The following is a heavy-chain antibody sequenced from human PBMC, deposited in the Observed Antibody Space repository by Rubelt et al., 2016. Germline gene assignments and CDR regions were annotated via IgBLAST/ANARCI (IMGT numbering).Heavy chain of an antibody. J-gene: IGHJ4*02. Sequence: EVQLLESGGGLVQPGGSLRLSCAASGYTFSDYSMNWVRQAPGKGLEWVSYIRVNDGVTYYADSVKGRFAISTDKAKNSLYLRMDSRKDEDTAVYYCARDRQWALDSWGQGTLVTVSS. CDR3: ARDRQWALDS. CDR1: GYTFSDYS. D-gene: IGHD1-26*01. CDR2: IRVNDGVT. V-gene: IGHV3-48*02.